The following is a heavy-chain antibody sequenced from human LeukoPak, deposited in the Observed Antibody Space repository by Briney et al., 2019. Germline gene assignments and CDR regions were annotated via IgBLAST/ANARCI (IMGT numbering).Heavy chain of an antibody. Sequence: ASETLSLTCTVSGSSISSYYWSWIRQPPGKGLEWIGYTYYSGSTNYNPSLKSRVTISVDTSKNQFSLKLSSVTAADTAVYYCARAGVRGVIKYNWFDPWGQGTLVTVSS. CDR2: TYYSGST. CDR3: ARAGVRGVIKYNWFDP. CDR1: GSSISSYY. D-gene: IGHD3-10*01. J-gene: IGHJ5*02. V-gene: IGHV4-59*01.